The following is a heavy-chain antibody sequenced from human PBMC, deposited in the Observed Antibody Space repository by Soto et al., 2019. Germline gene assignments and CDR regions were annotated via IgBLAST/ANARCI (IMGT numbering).Heavy chain of an antibody. CDR2: IIPILGIA. CDR3: EGPAADDYGDFFLRY. D-gene: IGHD4-17*01. CDR1: GGTFSSYT. Sequence: QVQLVQSGAEVKKPGSSVKVSCKASGGTFSSYTISWVRQAPGQGLEWMGRIIPILGIANYAQKFQGSVTMTADKSTSTDYMGESSLNCADTAVSYGEGPAADDYGDFFLRYWGQGTLVTVSS. J-gene: IGHJ4*02. V-gene: IGHV1-69*02.